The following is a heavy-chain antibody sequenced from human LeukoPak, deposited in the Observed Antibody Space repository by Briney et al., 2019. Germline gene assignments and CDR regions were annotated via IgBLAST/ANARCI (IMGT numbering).Heavy chain of an antibody. CDR1: GGSISSSSYY. J-gene: IGHJ6*03. V-gene: IGHV4-39*07. CDR3: ASGQQLRRAYYYYYMDV. D-gene: IGHD6-13*01. Sequence: PSETLSLTCTVSGGSISSSSYYWSWIRQPPGKGLEWIGEINHSGSTNYNPSLKSRVTISVDTSKNQFSLKLSSVTAADTAVYYCASGQQLRRAYYYYYMDVWGRGTTVTVSS. CDR2: INHSGST.